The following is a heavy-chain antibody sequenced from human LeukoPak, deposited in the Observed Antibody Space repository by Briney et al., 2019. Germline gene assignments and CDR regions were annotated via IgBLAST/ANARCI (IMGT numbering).Heavy chain of an antibody. V-gene: IGHV3-49*04. J-gene: IGHJ4*02. D-gene: IGHD6-19*01. Sequence: PGGSLRLSCTASGFTLGDYAMSWVRQAPGKGLEWVGFIRSKAYGGTTEYAASVKGRFTISRDDSKSIAYLQMNSLKTEDTAVYYCTRDKQWLADFDYWGQGTLVTVSS. CDR1: GFTLGDYA. CDR3: TRDKQWLADFDY. CDR2: IRSKAYGGTT.